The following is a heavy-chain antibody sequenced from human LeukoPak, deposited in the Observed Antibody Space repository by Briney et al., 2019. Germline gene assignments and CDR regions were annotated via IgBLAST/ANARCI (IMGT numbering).Heavy chain of an antibody. D-gene: IGHD3-10*01. V-gene: IGHV1-69*13. Sequence: SVNVSCKASGGTFSSHAINWVRQAPGHGLEWMGGIIPILGTPKYAQKFHGRVTITADESTSTVYMAVSSLRSEDTAVYYCSRDYTPHYYAAGQLDWGQGTRVTVSS. CDR1: GGTFSSHA. J-gene: IGHJ4*02. CDR3: SRDYTPHYYAAGQLD. CDR2: IIPILGTP.